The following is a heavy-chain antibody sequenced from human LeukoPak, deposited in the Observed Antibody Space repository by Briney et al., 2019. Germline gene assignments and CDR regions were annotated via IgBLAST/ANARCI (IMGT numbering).Heavy chain of an antibody. J-gene: IGHJ4*02. D-gene: IGHD6-19*01. CDR1: GGSISGSSYS. Sequence: SETLSLTCTVSGGSISGSSYSWGWIRQPPGKGLEWIGSIYYSGSTFYNPSLKSRVTISVDTSKNQFSLKLNSVIAADMAVYYCARQGLENSGWYYFDYWGQGTLVTVS. CDR2: IYYSGST. V-gene: IGHV4-39*01. CDR3: ARQGLENSGWYYFDY.